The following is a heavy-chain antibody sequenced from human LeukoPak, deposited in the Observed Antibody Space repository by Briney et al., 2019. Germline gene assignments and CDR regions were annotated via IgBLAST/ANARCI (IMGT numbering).Heavy chain of an antibody. CDR1: GFTFSSYW. CDR2: IKQDGSEK. V-gene: IGHV3-7*01. D-gene: IGHD6-13*01. J-gene: IGHJ4*02. Sequence: PGGFLRLSCAASGFTFSSYWMSWVRQAPGKGLEWVANIKQDGSEKYYVDSVKGRFTISRDNAKNSLYLQMNSLRAEDTAVYYCARGVGIAAAGYFDYWGQGTLVTVSS. CDR3: ARGVGIAAAGYFDY.